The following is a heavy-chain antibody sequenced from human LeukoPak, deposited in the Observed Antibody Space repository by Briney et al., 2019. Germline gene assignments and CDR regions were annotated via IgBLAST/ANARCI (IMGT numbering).Heavy chain of an antibody. D-gene: IGHD5-12*01. Sequence: SETLSLTCTVSGGSISSYYWSWIRQPPGKGLEWIGYIYYSGSTNYNPSLKSRVSISVDTSKNQFSLRLNSVTAVDTAVYYCARDRSAYDPYFDYWGQGTLVTVSS. V-gene: IGHV4-59*01. J-gene: IGHJ4*02. CDR2: IYYSGST. CDR1: GGSISSYY. CDR3: ARDRSAYDPYFDY.